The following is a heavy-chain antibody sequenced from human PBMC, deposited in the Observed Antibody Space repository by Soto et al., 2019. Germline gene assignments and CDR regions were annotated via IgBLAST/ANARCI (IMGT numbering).Heavy chain of an antibody. Sequence: GGPLRLSCSASGFTFSSYSMNWVRQAPGKGLEWVSSISSSSSYIYYADSVKGRFTISRDNAKNSLYLQMNSLRAEDTAVYYCARARGIQLWLAYYFDYWGQGTLATVSS. CDR2: ISSSSSYI. J-gene: IGHJ4*02. V-gene: IGHV3-21*01. D-gene: IGHD5-18*01. CDR3: ARARGIQLWLAYYFDY. CDR1: GFTFSSYS.